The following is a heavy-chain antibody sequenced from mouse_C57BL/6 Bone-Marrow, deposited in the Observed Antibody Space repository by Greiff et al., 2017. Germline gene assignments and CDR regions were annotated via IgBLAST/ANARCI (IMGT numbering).Heavy chain of an antibody. V-gene: IGHV1-69*01. D-gene: IGHD1-1*01. CDR2: IDPSDSYT. CDR1: GYTFTSYW. CDR3: AREGITTVVAHFDY. Sequence: QVQLQQPGAELVLPGASVKLSCKASGYTFTSYWMHWVKQRPGQGLEWIGEIDPSDSYTNYNQKFKGKSTLTVDKSSSTAYMQLISLTSEDSAVDYCAREGITTVVAHFDYWGQGTMVTVSS. J-gene: IGHJ2*01.